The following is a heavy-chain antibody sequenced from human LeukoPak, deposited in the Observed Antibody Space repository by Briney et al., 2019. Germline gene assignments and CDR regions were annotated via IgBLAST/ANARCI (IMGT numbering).Heavy chain of an antibody. CDR1: GFTFSGYS. Sequence: GGSLRLSCEASGFTFSGYSMNWVRQAPGKGLEWVSYISFSSATIHYADSVKRRFTVSRDNAKNSLYLQMNSLRAEDTALYYCARDTHYYGSGSPAFDIWGQGTMVTVSS. J-gene: IGHJ3*02. D-gene: IGHD3-10*01. CDR3: ARDTHYYGSGSPAFDI. V-gene: IGHV3-48*01. CDR2: ISFSSATI.